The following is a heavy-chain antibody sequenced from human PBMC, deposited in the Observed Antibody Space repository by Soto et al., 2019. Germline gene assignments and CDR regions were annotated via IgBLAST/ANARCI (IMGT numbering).Heavy chain of an antibody. D-gene: IGHD3-10*01. Sequence: PWGSLRLSCASSDLTFSVYAMSWVRQAPGKGLEWVSSISGDGAITYYADSVKGRFTISRDNSRNTVYLQMNDLGAEDTALYYCAKDDVSVVRGVLDFWGQGTLVTVSS. V-gene: IGHV3-23*01. CDR1: DLTFSVYA. CDR3: AKDDVSVVRGVLDF. J-gene: IGHJ4*01. CDR2: ISGDGAIT.